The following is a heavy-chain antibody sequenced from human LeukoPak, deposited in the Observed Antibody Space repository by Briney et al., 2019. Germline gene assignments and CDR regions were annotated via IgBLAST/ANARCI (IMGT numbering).Heavy chain of an antibody. V-gene: IGHV4-61*02. D-gene: IGHD5-18*01. CDR2: IYTSGST. Sequence: NPSETLSLTCTVSGGSISSGSYYWSWIRQPAGKGLEWIGRIYTSGSTNYNPSLKSRVTISVDTSKNQFSLKLSSVTAADTAVYYCARERVTRALRSAFDYWGQGTLVTVSS. CDR3: ARERVTRALRSAFDY. CDR1: GGSISSGSYY. J-gene: IGHJ4*02.